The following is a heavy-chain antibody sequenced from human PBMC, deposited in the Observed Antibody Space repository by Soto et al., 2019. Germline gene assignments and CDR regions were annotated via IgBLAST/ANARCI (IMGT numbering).Heavy chain of an antibody. CDR3: AKSRGPTGPD. Sequence: EVHLLESGGGLVQPGGSLRLSCAASGFPFSSFFMSWVRQAPEKGPEWISGIDTTGDTTYYAASVKGRFAISRDNSKNTLYLQMNSLRAEDTALYYCAKSRGPTGPDWGQGTLVTVAS. V-gene: IGHV3-23*01. CDR2: IDTTGDTT. D-gene: IGHD2-2*01. J-gene: IGHJ4*02. CDR1: GFPFSSFF.